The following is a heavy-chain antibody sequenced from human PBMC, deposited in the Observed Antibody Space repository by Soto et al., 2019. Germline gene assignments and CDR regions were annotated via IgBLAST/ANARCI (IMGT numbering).Heavy chain of an antibody. Sequence: GGSLRLSCAASGFTFDDYAMHWVRQAPGKGLEWVSGISWNSGSIGFADSVKGRFTISRDNAKISLYLQMNSLRAEDTALYYCAKAFQQYDYIWGSTVDYWGQGTLVTVSS. V-gene: IGHV3-9*01. D-gene: IGHD3-16*01. CDR1: GFTFDDYA. J-gene: IGHJ4*02. CDR2: ISWNSGSI. CDR3: AKAFQQYDYIWGSTVDY.